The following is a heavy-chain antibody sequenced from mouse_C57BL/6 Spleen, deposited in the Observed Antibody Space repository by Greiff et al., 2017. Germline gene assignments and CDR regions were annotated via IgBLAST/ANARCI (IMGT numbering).Heavy chain of an antibody. J-gene: IGHJ3*01. CDR1: GFTFSSYT. Sequence: EVKLVESGGGLVKPGGSLKLSCAASGFTFSSYTMSWVRQTPEKRLEWVATISGGGGNTYYPDSVKGRFTIARDNAKNTLYLQMSSLRSEDTALYYCASRGYDYEAWFAYWGQGTLVTVSA. D-gene: IGHD2-4*01. V-gene: IGHV5-9*01. CDR3: ASRGYDYEAWFAY. CDR2: ISGGGGNT.